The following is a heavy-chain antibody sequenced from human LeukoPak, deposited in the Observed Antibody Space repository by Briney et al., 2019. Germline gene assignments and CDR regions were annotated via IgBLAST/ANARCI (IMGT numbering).Heavy chain of an antibody. CDR3: ARDVNYFDY. CDR2: IKQDGSEK. V-gene: IGHV3-7*01. CDR1: GFTFSSYW. J-gene: IGHJ4*02. Sequence: GGSLRLSCEGSGFTFSSYWMSWVRQAPGKGLEWVANIKQDGSEKYYVDSVKGRFTISRDNAKNSLYLQMNSLRAEDTAVYYCARDVNYFDYWGQGTLVTVSS.